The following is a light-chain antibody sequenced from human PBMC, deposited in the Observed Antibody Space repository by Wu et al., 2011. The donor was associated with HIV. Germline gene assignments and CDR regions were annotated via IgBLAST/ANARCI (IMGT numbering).Light chain of an antibody. J-gene: IGKJ2*01. V-gene: IGKV3-20*01. Sequence: EIVLTQSPDTLSLSPGDRATLSCRASQSLRANYVAWYQRKPGQAPRLLIFETTRRETGIPDRFSGSESGTDFTLTINRLEPEDSAVYYCHQYGSALPHTFGQGTKLEI. CDR3: HQYGSALPHT. CDR2: ETT. CDR1: QSLRANY.